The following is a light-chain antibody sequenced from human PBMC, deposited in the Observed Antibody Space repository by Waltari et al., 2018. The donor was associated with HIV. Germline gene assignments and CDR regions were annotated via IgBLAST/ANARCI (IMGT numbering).Light chain of an antibody. CDR3: AAWDDSLNGYV. Sequence: QSVLTQPPSASGTPGQRVTISCSGSSSNIGNNTVNWYQRLPGTAPKPLISSNNQRPSGVPDRFSGSKSDTSASLAISGLQSEDEAHYYCAAWDDSLNGYVFGTGTKVTVL. CDR1: SSNIGNNT. V-gene: IGLV1-44*01. J-gene: IGLJ1*01. CDR2: SNN.